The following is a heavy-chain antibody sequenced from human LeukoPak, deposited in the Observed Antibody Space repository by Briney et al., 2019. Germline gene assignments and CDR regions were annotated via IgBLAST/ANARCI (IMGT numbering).Heavy chain of an antibody. Sequence: GGSLRLSCAASGFTVSSNYMSWVRQAPGKGLEWVSAISGSGGSTYYADSVKGRFTISRDNSKNTLYLQMNSLRAEDTAVYYCAKGRVIVPPNDQYKDVLGKGTTVTVSS. J-gene: IGHJ6*03. CDR3: AKGRVIVPPNDQYKDV. D-gene: IGHD2/OR15-2a*01. CDR1: GFTVSSNY. V-gene: IGHV3-23*01. CDR2: ISGSGGST.